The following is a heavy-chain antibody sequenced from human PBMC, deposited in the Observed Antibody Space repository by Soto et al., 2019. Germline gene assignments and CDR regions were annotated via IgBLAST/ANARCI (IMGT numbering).Heavy chain of an antibody. CDR2: ISSSSSYI. Sequence: GGSLRLSCAASGFTLSSYSMNWVRQAPGKGLEWVSSISSSSSYIYYADSVKGRFTISRDNAKNSLYLQMNSLRAEDTAVYYCARDLGYYDSSGRRSAFDIWGQGTMVTVS. CDR1: GFTLSSYS. V-gene: IGHV3-21*01. CDR3: ARDLGYYDSSGRRSAFDI. J-gene: IGHJ3*02. D-gene: IGHD3-22*01.